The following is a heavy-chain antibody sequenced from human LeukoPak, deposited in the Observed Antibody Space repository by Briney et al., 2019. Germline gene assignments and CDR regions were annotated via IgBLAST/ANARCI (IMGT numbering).Heavy chain of an antibody. CDR2: ILYDGSNK. D-gene: IGHD2-15*01. CDR3: ARPYCSGGSGYSGHFDY. J-gene: IGHJ4*02. Sequence: PGGSLTLSCPASGSTFSSYGIHWVRQAPGKGQEWVGFILYDGSNKIYADSLKGRFTISKGNSKNTLDLQMNSLRAEDRAVYYCARPYCSGGSGYSGHFDYWGQGTLVTVSS. CDR1: GSTFSSYG. V-gene: IGHV3-30*02.